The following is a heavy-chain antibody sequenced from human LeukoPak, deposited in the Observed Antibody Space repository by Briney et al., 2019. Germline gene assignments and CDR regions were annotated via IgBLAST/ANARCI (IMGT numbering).Heavy chain of an antibody. CDR1: GGSFSGYY. D-gene: IGHD3-10*01. V-gene: IGHV4-34*01. J-gene: IGHJ4*02. CDR2: INHSGST. CDR3: ARGGVLLWFGESRPGLFDY. Sequence: SETLSLTCAVYGGSFSGYYWSWIRQPPGKGLEWIGEINHSGSTNYNPSLKSRVTISVDTSKNQFSLKLSSVTAADTAVYYCARGGVLLWFGESRPGLFDYWGQGTLVAVSS.